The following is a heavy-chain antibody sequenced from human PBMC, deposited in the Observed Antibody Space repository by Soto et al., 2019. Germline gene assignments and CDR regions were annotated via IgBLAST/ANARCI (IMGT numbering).Heavy chain of an antibody. CDR1: GGSISSTTFY. V-gene: IGHV4-39*01. J-gene: IGHJ4*02. CDR3: ATTKYFYDRSGYYHI. CDR2: VYHTGTP. Sequence: TLSLTRTVPGGSISSTTFYSAWIRQPPGKGLEWIANVYHTGTPYYNPALKSRVTISLDTSKSQVSLGLTSVTAADTALYYCATTKYFYDRSGYYHIWGQGTPVTVS. D-gene: IGHD3-22*01.